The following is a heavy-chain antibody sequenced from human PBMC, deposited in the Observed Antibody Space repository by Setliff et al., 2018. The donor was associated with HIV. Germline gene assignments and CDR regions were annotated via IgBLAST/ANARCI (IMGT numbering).Heavy chain of an antibody. J-gene: IGHJ3*02. Sequence: SVKVSCKASGGNFRSYGISWVRQAPGQGLEWMGGIIPMSGVPKYAQKFQGRVTITADKSTTTAFMDLSGLRSEDTAVYYCAENRSPSIFSAPTNAFDIWGQGTMVTVSS. D-gene: IGHD3-9*01. CDR2: IIPMSGVP. CDR3: AENRSPSIFSAPTNAFDI. V-gene: IGHV1-69*10. CDR1: GGNFRSYG.